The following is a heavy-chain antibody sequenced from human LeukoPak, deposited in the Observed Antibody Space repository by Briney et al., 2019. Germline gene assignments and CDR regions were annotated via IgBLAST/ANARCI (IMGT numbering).Heavy chain of an antibody. J-gene: IGHJ3*02. V-gene: IGHV4-61*02. D-gene: IGHD2-2*01. CDR1: GGSISSGDYY. Sequence: SQTLSLTCTVSGGSISSGDYYWSWIRQPAGKGLEWIGRIYTSGSTNYNPSLKSRVTISVDTSKNQFPLKLSSVTAADTAVYYCARWGVVVPRAFDIWGQGTMVTVSS. CDR2: IYTSGST. CDR3: ARWGVVVPRAFDI.